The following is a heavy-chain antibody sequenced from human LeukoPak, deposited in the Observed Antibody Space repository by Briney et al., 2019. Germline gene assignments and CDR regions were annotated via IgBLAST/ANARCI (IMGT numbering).Heavy chain of an antibody. CDR2: ISSSSSYI. V-gene: IGHV3-21*01. D-gene: IGHD3-10*01. CDR1: GFTFSSYS. J-gene: IGHJ6*03. CDR3: ARGGSGSYYYYYYYMDV. Sequence: GGSLRLSCAASGFTFSSYSMSWVRQAPGKGLEWVSSISSSSSYIYYADSVKDRFTISRDNSKNTLYLQMNSLRPEDTAVYFCARGGSGSYYYYYYYMDVWGKGTTVTVSS.